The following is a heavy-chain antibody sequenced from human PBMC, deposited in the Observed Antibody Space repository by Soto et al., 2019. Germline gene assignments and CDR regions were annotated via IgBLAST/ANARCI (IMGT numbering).Heavy chain of an antibody. CDR2: INTDGSST. V-gene: IGHV3-74*01. D-gene: IGHD5-12*01. J-gene: IGHJ4*02. CDR1: GFTFSSYW. Sequence: GGSLRLSCAASGFTFSSYWMHWVRQAPGKGLVWVSRINTDGSSTTYADSVKGRFTISRDNAKNTVYLQMNSLRAEDTAVYYCVSQSHLVATIYWGQGTLVTVSS. CDR3: VSQSHLVATIY.